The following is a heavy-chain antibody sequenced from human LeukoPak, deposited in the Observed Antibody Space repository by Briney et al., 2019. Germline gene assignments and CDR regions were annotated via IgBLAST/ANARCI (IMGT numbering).Heavy chain of an antibody. D-gene: IGHD3/OR15-3a*01. CDR3: ARDQYDTWSRRGNFDS. Sequence: GGSLRLSCVASGFSFGRYWMSWVRQAPGKGLEWVANIKLDGSEKNYVDSVKGRFTISRDNTKNSLYLQMNSLRAEDTAVFYCARDQYDTWSRRGNFDSWGQGTLVIVSS. CDR1: GFSFGRYW. CDR2: IKLDGSEK. V-gene: IGHV3-7*03. J-gene: IGHJ4*02.